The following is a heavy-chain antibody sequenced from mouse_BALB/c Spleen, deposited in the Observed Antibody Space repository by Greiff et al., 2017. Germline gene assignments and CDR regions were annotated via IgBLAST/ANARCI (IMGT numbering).Heavy chain of an antibody. Sequence: DVMLVESGGGLVKPGGSLKLSCAASGFTFSSYAMSWVRQTPEKRLEWVAEISSGGSYTYYPDTVTGRFTISRDNAKNTLYLEMSSLRSEDTAMYYCARAFTTAFDYWGQGTTLTVSS. CDR2: ISSGGSYT. J-gene: IGHJ2*01. CDR3: ARAFTTAFDY. V-gene: IGHV5-9-4*01. D-gene: IGHD1-2*01. CDR1: GFTFSSYA.